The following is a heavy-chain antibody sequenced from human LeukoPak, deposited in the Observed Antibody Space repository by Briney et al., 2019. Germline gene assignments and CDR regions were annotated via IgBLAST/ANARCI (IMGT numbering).Heavy chain of an antibody. CDR1: GFTFSSYA. V-gene: IGHV3-23*01. CDR2: ISGSGGST. J-gene: IGHJ5*02. D-gene: IGHD6-19*01. Sequence: GGSLRLSCAASGFTFSSYAMSWVRQAPGKGLEWVSAISGSGGSTYYADSVKGRFTISRDNSKNTLYLQMNSLRAEDTAVYYCAKPLAVAGTANWFDPWGQGTLVTVSS. CDR3: AKPLAVAGTANWFDP.